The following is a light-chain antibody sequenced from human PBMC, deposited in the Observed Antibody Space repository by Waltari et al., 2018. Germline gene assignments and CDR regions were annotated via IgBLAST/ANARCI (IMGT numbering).Light chain of an antibody. CDR3: QQYYDYPRT. J-gene: IGKJ1*01. CDR2: AAS. CDR1: QAIGSY. V-gene: IGKV1-8*01. Sequence: AIRMTQSPSSFSASTGDRVTITCRASQAIGSYLAWYRQKQGRVPKLLISAASTLQSGVPSRFTGSGSGTDFTLTINCLQSEDFATYYCQQYYDYPRTFGQGTKVEVK.